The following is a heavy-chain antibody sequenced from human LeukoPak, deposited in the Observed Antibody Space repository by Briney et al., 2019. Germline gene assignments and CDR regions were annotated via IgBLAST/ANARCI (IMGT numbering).Heavy chain of an antibody. Sequence: SVKVSCKASGGTFSSYAISWVRQAPGQGLEWMGGIIPIFGTANYAQKFQGRVTITADKSTSTAYMELSSLRSEDTAVYYCARVVAAAGNWFDPWGQGTLVTVSS. J-gene: IGHJ5*02. V-gene: IGHV1-69*06. CDR3: ARVVAAAGNWFDP. CDR1: GGTFSSYA. CDR2: IIPIFGTA. D-gene: IGHD6-13*01.